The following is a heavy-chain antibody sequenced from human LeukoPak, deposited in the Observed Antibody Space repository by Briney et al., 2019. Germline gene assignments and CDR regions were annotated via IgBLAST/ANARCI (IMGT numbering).Heavy chain of an antibody. D-gene: IGHD6-13*01. CDR1: GFTSSSYS. J-gene: IGHJ4*02. CDR3: ARSSIAAAGHLDY. V-gene: IGHV3-21*01. CDR2: ISSSSSYI. Sequence: GGSLRLSCAASGFTSSSYSMNCFRQAPGKGLEYVTSISSSSSYIYYAASVKGRFTISRDNAKNSLYLQMNSLRAEDTAVYYCARSSIAAAGHLDYWGQGTLVT.